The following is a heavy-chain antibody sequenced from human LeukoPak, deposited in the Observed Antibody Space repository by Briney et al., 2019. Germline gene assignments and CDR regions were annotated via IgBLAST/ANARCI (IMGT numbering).Heavy chain of an antibody. Sequence: GGSLRLSCAASGFTFSSYEMNWVRQAPVKGLEWVSYISSSGSTIYYADSVKGRFTISRDNAKNSLYLQMNSLRAEDTAVYYCARGRVATVRIYYYYYGMDVWGKGTTVTVSS. D-gene: IGHD5-12*01. J-gene: IGHJ6*04. CDR1: GFTFSSYE. CDR3: ARGRVATVRIYYYYYGMDV. V-gene: IGHV3-48*03. CDR2: ISSSGSTI.